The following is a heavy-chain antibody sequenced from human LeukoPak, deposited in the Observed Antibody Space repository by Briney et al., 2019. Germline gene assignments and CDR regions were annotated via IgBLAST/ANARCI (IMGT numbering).Heavy chain of an antibody. Sequence: ASVKVSCKASGYTFTGYYMHWVRQAPGQGLEWMGWINPNSGDTNYAQKFQGRVTMTRDTSISTAYMELSRLRSDDTAVYYCARDRPYYYDSSGTLDYWGQGTLVTVSS. CDR2: INPNSGDT. CDR1: GYTFTGYY. V-gene: IGHV1-2*02. CDR3: ARDRPYYYDSSGTLDY. J-gene: IGHJ4*02. D-gene: IGHD3-22*01.